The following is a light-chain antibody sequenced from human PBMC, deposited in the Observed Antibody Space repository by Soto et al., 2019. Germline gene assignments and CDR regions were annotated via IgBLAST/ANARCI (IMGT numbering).Light chain of an antibody. CDR2: GAS. CDR3: QQYSSSGT. CDR1: QSVSNNY. Sequence: PGERATLSCRASQSVSNNYLAWYEQKPGQAPRLLIYGASNRATGIPDRFSGSGSGTLFTLTISRLEPEYFAVYYCQQYSSSGTFGQGTKVDIK. J-gene: IGKJ1*01. V-gene: IGKV3-20*01.